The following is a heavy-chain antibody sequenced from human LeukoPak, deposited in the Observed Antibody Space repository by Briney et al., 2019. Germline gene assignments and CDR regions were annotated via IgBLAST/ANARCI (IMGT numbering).Heavy chain of an antibody. Sequence: SGPTLLNNTQTLTLTCTLYGISLSTRGVDVGWIRQPPGKALEWLALIYWDDDKRYSPSLKSRLTITKDTSKNQVVLTMTNMDPVDTATYYCAHSLHSGDDFDYWGQGTLVTVSS. D-gene: IGHD5-12*01. CDR3: AHSLHSGDDFDY. J-gene: IGHJ4*02. V-gene: IGHV2-5*02. CDR2: IYWDDDK. CDR1: GISLSTRGVD.